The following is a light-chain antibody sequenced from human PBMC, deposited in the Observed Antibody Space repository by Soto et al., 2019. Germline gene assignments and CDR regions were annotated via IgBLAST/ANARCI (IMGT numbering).Light chain of an antibody. CDR2: DAS. CDR3: QQYDNLPRYT. CDR1: QDISNY. V-gene: IGKV1-33*01. Sequence: DIQMTQSPSALSASVGDRVTITCQASQDISNYLNWYQQKPGTAPKFLIYDASSLETGVPLRFSGSGSGTDFTLTITDLQPEDIATYYCQQYDNLPRYTFGQGTKLEIK. J-gene: IGKJ2*01.